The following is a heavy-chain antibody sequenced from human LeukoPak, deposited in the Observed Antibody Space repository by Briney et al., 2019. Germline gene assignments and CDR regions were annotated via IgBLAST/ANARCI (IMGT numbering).Heavy chain of an antibody. D-gene: IGHD3-22*01. CDR3: VRRAAALYYYDTGGPFDY. CDR1: GFTFSSYW. CDR2: ANSDGSST. Sequence: GGSLRLSCAASGFTFSSYWMHWVCQAPGKGLVWVSRANSDGSSTSYADSVKGRFAISRDNAKNTLYLQMNSLRAEDTAVYYCVRRAAALYYYDTGGPFDYWGQGTLVTVSS. V-gene: IGHV3-74*01. J-gene: IGHJ4*02.